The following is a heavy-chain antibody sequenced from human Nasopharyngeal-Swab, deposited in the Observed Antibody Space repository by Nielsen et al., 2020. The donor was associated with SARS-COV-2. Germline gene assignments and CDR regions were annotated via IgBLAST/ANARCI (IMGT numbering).Heavy chain of an antibody. Sequence: VRQAPGKGLEWVAVISYDGSNKYYADSVKGRFTISRDNSKNTLYLQMSSLRAEDTAVYYCAKDFQLRWSWVDYWGQGTLVTVSS. V-gene: IGHV3-30*18. J-gene: IGHJ4*02. CDR2: ISYDGSNK. D-gene: IGHD4-23*01. CDR3: AKDFQLRWSWVDY.